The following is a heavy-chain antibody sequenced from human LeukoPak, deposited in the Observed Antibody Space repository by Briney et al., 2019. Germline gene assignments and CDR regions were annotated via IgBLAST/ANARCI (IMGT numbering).Heavy chain of an antibody. CDR2: ISYDGSNK. CDR1: GFTFSSYA. V-gene: IGHV3-30-3*01. J-gene: IGHJ4*02. Sequence: PGGSLRLSCAASGFTFSSYAMHWVRQAPGKGLEWVAVISYDGSNKYYADSVKGRFTISRDNSKNTLYLQMNSLRAEDTAVYYCARSGVLGRVWYYDSSGYYSYSDYWGQGTLVTVSS. D-gene: IGHD3-22*01. CDR3: ARSGVLGRVWYYDSSGYYSYSDY.